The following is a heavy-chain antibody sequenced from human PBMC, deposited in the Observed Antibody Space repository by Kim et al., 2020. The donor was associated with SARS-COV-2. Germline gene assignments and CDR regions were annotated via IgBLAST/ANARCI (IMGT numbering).Heavy chain of an antibody. V-gene: IGHV3-21*01. CDR3: ARVLSSGWSYFDY. Sequence: YPDAGRSRSTNARENAKNSLYLQMKSLRAEDTSVYYCARVLSSGWSYFDYWGQGTLVTVSS. D-gene: IGHD6-19*01. J-gene: IGHJ4*02.